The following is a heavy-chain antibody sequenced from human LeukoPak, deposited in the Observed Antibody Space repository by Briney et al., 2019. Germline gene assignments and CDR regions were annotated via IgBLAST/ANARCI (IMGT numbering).Heavy chain of an antibody. CDR1: GFTLSSFA. CDR3: AKGVCSGGSCPLDY. V-gene: IGHV3-23*01. D-gene: IGHD2-15*01. J-gene: IGHJ4*02. CDR2: ISGSGGST. Sequence: GGSLRLSCAASGFTLSSFAMSWVRHAPGGGLEWVSAISGSGGSTYYADSVKGRFTISRDNSKNTLYLQMNSLKAEDTAVYYCAKGVCSGGSCPLDYWGQGTLVTVSS.